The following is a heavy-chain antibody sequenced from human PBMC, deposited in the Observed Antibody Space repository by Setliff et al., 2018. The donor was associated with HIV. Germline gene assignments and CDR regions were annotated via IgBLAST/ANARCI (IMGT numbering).Heavy chain of an antibody. CDR1: GFTFSAHG. V-gene: IGHV3-30*02. J-gene: IGHJ3*02. D-gene: IGHD4-17*01. CDR2: INYDDNYE. CDR3: VKDGDYRNGDYDAFDI. Sequence: RGSLRLSCAASGFTFSAHGMHWVRQAPGKGLEWVTFINYDDNYEYYADSVKGRFTISRDNSKSTVDLQMTSLTAEDTAVYYCVKDGDYRNGDYDAFDIWGQGTMVTVSS.